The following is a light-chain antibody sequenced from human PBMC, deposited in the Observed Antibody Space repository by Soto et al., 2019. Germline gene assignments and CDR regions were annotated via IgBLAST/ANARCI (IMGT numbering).Light chain of an antibody. J-gene: IGKJ4*01. Sequence: EIVLTQSPGTLSLSPGERATLSCRASQSVSGSYLAWYQQKPGQAPRLLIYGASCRATGIPDRFSGSGSGTDFTLTISRLEPEDFAVYYCQQYGSSPLTFGRGTKVEIK. CDR1: QSVSGSY. CDR3: QQYGSSPLT. V-gene: IGKV3-20*01. CDR2: GAS.